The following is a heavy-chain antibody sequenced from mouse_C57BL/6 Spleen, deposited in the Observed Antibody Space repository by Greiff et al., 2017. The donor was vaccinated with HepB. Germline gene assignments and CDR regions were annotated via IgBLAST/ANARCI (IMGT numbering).Heavy chain of an antibody. CDR2: ISSGGSYT. V-gene: IGHV5-6*01. J-gene: IGHJ2*01. Sequence: EVMLVESGGDLVKPGGSLKLSCAASGFTFSSYGMSWVRQTPDKRLEWVATISSGGSYTYYPDSVKGRFTISRDNAKNTLYLQMSSLKSEDTAMYYCARHGDYDYDDDYWGQGTTLTVSS. D-gene: IGHD2-4*01. CDR1: GFTFSSYG. CDR3: ARHGDYDYDDDY.